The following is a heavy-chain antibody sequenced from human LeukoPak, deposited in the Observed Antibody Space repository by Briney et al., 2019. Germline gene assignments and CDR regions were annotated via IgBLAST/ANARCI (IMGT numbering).Heavy chain of an antibody. D-gene: IGHD6-6*01. CDR1: GFTFSSYA. Sequence: PGGSLRLSCAASGFTFSSYAMSWVRQAPGKGLEWVSVIYSGGSTYYADSVKGRFTISRDNSKNTLYLQMNSLRAEDTAVYYCARVFSSSSELGYWGQGTLVTVSS. CDR2: IYSGGST. J-gene: IGHJ4*02. CDR3: ARVFSSSSELGY. V-gene: IGHV3-66*01.